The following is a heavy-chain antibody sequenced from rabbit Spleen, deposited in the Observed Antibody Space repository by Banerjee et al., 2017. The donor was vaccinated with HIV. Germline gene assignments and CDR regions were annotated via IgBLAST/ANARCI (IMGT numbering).Heavy chain of an antibody. J-gene: IGHJ4*01. CDR3: ARDLVAVIGWNFHL. CDR1: GFSLSSTYY. Sequence: SLEESGGDLVKSGASLTLTCTASGFSLSSTYYLCWVRQATGKGLEWITCINMVTGKSVYASWAKGRFIMSRTSSTKVTLQMTSLTAADTATYFCARDLVAVIGWNFHLWAPRTLVTVS. CDR2: INMVTGKS. V-gene: IGHV1S40*01. D-gene: IGHD1-1*01.